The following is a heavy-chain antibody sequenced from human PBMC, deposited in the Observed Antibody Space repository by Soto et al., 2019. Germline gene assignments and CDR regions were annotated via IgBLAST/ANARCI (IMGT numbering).Heavy chain of an antibody. J-gene: IGHJ4*02. D-gene: IGHD7-27*01. V-gene: IGHV3-33*01. CDR3: VRDLLGSGGHFDY. Sequence: GGSLRLSCAASGFIFSSFGMHWVRQAPGKGLEWVAHIWYDGSNTYYADSVKGRFTISRDNSRNTLYLQMNSLRAKDTAVYHCVRDLLGSGGHFDYWGQGTPVTVSS. CDR1: GFIFSSFG. CDR2: IWYDGSNT.